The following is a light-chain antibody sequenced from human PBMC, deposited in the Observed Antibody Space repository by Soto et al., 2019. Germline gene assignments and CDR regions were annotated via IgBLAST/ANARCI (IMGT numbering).Light chain of an antibody. J-gene: IGLJ1*01. CDR1: SSDVGGYNY. V-gene: IGLV2-14*01. CDR2: EVS. Sequence: QSALTQPASVSGSPGQSITISCTGTSSDVGGYNYVSWYQQHPGKAPKLMIYEVSHRPSGVSHRFSGSKSGNTASLTISGLQAEDEADYYCSSYTSSSTLVFGTGTKVTVL. CDR3: SSYTSSSTLV.